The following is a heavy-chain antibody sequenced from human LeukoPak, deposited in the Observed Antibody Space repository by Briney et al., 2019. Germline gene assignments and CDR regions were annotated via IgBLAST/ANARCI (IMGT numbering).Heavy chain of an antibody. CDR3: ARGQPDSSGFSLPPFDP. Sequence: GASVKVSCKASGGTFSSYAISWVRQAPGRGLEWMGGIIPIFGTANYAQKFQGRVTITADESTSTAYMELSSLRSEDTAVYYCARGQPDSSGFSLPPFDPWGQGTLVTVSS. CDR2: IIPIFGTA. D-gene: IGHD6-19*01. V-gene: IGHV1-69*13. J-gene: IGHJ5*02. CDR1: GGTFSSYA.